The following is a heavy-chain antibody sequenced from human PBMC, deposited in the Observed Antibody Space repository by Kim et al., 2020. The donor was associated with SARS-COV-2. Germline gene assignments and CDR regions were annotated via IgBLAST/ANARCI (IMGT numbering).Heavy chain of an antibody. Sequence: SETLSLTCTVSGGSISSSSYYWGWIRQPPGKGLEWIGSIYYSGSTYYNPSLKSRVTISVDTSKNQFSLKLSSVTAADTAVYYCARHIQIGGVDPWGQGTLVTVSS. D-gene: IGHD3-22*01. CDR2: IYYSGST. V-gene: IGHV4-39*01. CDR1: GGSISSSSYY. J-gene: IGHJ5*02. CDR3: ARHIQIGGVDP.